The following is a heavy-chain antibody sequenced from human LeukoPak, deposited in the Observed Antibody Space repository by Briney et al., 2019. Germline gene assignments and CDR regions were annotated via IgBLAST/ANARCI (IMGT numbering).Heavy chain of an antibody. CDR1: GYTFTGYY. J-gene: IGHJ4*02. D-gene: IGHD2-2*02. CDR2: VNPNSGGT. CDR3: ARGAVVVPAAIVDY. Sequence: ASVKVSCKASGYTFTGYYMHWVRQAPGQGLEWMGWVNPNSGGTNYAQKFQGRVTMTRDTSISTAYMELSRLRSDDTAVYYCARGAVVVPAAIVDYWGQGTLVTVSS. V-gene: IGHV1-2*02.